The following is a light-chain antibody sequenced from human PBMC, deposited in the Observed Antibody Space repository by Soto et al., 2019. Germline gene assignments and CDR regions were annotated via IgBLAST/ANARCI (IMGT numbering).Light chain of an antibody. CDR2: NNN. Sequence: QSVLTQPPSASGTPGQRVTISCSGSSSNIGTNTVNWYQQLPGTAPKLLIYNNNQRTSGVPDRFSGSKSGTSASLVISGLQSEDETDYYCAAWDDSLNGHVVFGGGTKLTVL. CDR1: SSNIGTNT. J-gene: IGLJ2*01. V-gene: IGLV1-44*01. CDR3: AAWDDSLNGHVV.